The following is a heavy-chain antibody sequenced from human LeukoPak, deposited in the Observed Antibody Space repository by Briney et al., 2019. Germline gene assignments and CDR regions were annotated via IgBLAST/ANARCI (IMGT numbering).Heavy chain of an antibody. CDR2: ISWNSGII. V-gene: IGHV3-9*01. CDR1: GFTFYNYA. D-gene: IGHD3-16*01. CDR3: AKDIVAYSYYYGVDV. Sequence: GGSLRLSCAASGFTFYNYAMHWVRQAPGKGLEWVSGISWNSGIIAYADSVKGRFTISRDNAKNSLYLQMNSLRTEDTALYYCAKDIVAYSYYYGVDVWGQGTTVTVSS. J-gene: IGHJ6*02.